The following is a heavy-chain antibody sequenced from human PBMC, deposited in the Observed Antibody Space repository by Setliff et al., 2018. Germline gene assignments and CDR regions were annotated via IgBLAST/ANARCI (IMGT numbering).Heavy chain of an antibody. CDR1: GYTFAHSG. J-gene: IGHJ4*02. CDR3: SRLVRYCTTTSCQGASGAEF. V-gene: IGHV1-18*01. Sequence: ASVKVSCKASGYTFAHSGVTWVRQAPGQGLEWMGWISAYNGNTYYAQIFQGRVTMTTDTSTTTAYLELRSLTSDDTAVYYCSRLVRYCTTTSCQGASGAEFWGQGTLVTVSS. CDR2: ISAYNGNT. D-gene: IGHD2-2*01.